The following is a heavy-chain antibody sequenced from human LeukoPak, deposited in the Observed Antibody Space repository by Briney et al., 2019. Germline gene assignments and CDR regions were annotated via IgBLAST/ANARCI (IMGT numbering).Heavy chain of an antibody. J-gene: IGHJ3*02. CDR3: ARPSPNPGGEAFDI. CDR1: GYTFTSYG. CDR2: ISANKGNT. D-gene: IGHD2-8*02. V-gene: IGHV1-18*01. Sequence: ASVKVSCKASGYTFTSYGISWVRQAPGQGLEWMGWISANKGNTDYAQRFQGRVTMTTDTSTSTAYMELRSLRSDDTAVYYCARPSPNPGGEAFDIWGQGTMVTVSP.